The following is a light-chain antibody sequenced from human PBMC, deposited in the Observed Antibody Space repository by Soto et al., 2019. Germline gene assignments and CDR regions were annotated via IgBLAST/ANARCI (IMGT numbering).Light chain of an antibody. V-gene: IGKV3-11*01. CDR1: QSVSSY. CDR2: DAS. J-gene: IGKJ1*01. CDR3: QQRSNWPWT. Sequence: EIVLTQSPATLSLSPGERATLSCRASQSVSSYFAWYQQKPGRAPRLLIYDASNRATGIPARFSGGGSGTDFTLTISSLEPEDVAVYYCQQRSNWPWTFGQGTKVEIK.